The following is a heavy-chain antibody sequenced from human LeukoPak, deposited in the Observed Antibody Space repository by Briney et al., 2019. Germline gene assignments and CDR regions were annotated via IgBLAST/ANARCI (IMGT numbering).Heavy chain of an antibody. CDR2: MNPNSDNT. J-gene: IGHJ4*02. CDR3: AREYYEYYDY. CDR1: GYTFTSYD. D-gene: IGHD2/OR15-2a*01. Sequence: GASVKVSCKASGYTFTSYDINWARQATGQGLEWMGWMNPNSDNTGYAQKFQGRVTITRNTSISTAYMELSSLRSEDTAVYYCAREYYEYYDYWGQGTLVTVSS. V-gene: IGHV1-8*03.